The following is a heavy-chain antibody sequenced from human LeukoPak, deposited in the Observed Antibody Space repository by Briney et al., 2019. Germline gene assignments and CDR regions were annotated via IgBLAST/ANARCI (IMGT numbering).Heavy chain of an antibody. D-gene: IGHD3-3*01. CDR2: VYPGNSDT. J-gene: IGHJ4*02. CDR1: GYSFSNHW. Sequence: GESLKISCKGSGYSFSNHWIGWVRQMPGKGLEWMGFVYPGNSDTRYSPYFQGQVTMSADKSINTAYLQWSSLKASDTAMYYCARHLSNLERTYHFDYWGQGTLVTVSS. CDR3: ARHLSNLERTYHFDY. V-gene: IGHV5-51*01.